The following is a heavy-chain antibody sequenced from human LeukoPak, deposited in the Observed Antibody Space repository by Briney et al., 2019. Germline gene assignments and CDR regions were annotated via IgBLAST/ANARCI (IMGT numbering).Heavy chain of an antibody. V-gene: IGHV1-2*02. J-gene: IGHJ5*02. CDR3: ARDRGSSGWSPQNWFDP. D-gene: IGHD6-19*01. Sequence: ASVKVSCKASGYTFTGYYMHWVRQAPGQGLEWMGWINPNSGGTNYAQKFQGRVTMTRDTSISTAYMELSRLRSDDTAVYYCARDRGSSGWSPQNWFDPWGQGTPVTVSS. CDR1: GYTFTGYY. CDR2: INPNSGGT.